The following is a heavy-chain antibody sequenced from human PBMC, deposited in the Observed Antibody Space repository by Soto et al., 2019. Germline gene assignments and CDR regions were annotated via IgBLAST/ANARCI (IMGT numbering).Heavy chain of an antibody. CDR2: ISSSSSYI. V-gene: IGHV3-21*01. J-gene: IGHJ6*03. CDR1: GFTFSSYS. CDR3: SRDPGVGGGDLRYFAWLLSYYYYYMDV. Sequence: EVQLVESGGGLVKPGGSLRLSCAASGFTFSSYSMNWVRQAPGKGLEWVSSISSSSSYIYYADSVKGRFTISRDNAKNSLDLEMDGLRGEDTGVYYCSRDPGVGGGDLRYFAWLLSYYYYYMDVWGKGTTVTVSS. D-gene: IGHD3-9*01.